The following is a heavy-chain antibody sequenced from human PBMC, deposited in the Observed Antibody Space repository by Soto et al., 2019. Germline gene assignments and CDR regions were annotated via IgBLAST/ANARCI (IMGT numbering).Heavy chain of an antibody. CDR3: ASSGYPYYDFWSGQKGYYYYGMDV. D-gene: IGHD3-3*01. V-gene: IGHV5-51*01. CDR1: GYSFTSYW. J-gene: IGHJ6*02. CDR2: IYPGDSDT. Sequence: GESLKISCKGSGYSFTSYWIGWVRQVPGKGLEWMGIIYPGDSDTRYSPSFQGQVTISADKSISTAYLQWSSLKASDTAMYYCASSGYPYYDFWSGQKGYYYYGMDVWGQGTTVTVSS.